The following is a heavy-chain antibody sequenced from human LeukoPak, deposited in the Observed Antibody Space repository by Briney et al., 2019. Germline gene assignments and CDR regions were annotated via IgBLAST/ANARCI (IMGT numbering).Heavy chain of an antibody. J-gene: IGHJ4*02. V-gene: IGHV1-69*13. CDR3: ARDPGEMIVATTFDY. CDR2: IIPIFGTA. CDR1: GGTFSSYA. D-gene: IGHD5-12*01. Sequence: SVKVSCKASGGTFSSYAISWVRQAPGQWLEWMGGIIPIFGTANYAQKFQGRVTITADESTSTAYMELSSLRSEDTAVYYCARDPGEMIVATTFDYWGQGTLVTVSS.